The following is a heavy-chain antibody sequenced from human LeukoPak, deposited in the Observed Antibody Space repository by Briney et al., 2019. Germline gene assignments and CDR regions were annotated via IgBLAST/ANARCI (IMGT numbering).Heavy chain of an antibody. Sequence: GGSLRLSCAASGFTFSSYEMNWVRQAPGKGLEWVSYISSSSSTIYYADSVKGRFTISRDNAKNSLYLQMNSLRAEDTAVYYCARDGGTKDFDIWGQGTMVTVSS. D-gene: IGHD1-14*01. V-gene: IGHV3-48*01. CDR1: GFTFSSYE. CDR2: ISSSSSTI. CDR3: ARDGGTKDFDI. J-gene: IGHJ3*02.